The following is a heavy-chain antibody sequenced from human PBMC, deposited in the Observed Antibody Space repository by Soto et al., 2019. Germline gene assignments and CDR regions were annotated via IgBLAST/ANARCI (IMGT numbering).Heavy chain of an antibody. Sequence: QVLLVQSGAEVKKPGASVKVSCKASGYTFISYGFSWVRQAPGQGLEWMGWISDYNGNTNYAQKLQGRVTMNTDTSTSTAYMELRSLRSDDTAVYYCARVELSCSGGSCFPEGYFQHWGQGTLVTVSS. CDR2: ISDYNGNT. D-gene: IGHD2-15*01. V-gene: IGHV1-18*01. J-gene: IGHJ1*01. CDR3: ARVELSCSGGSCFPEGYFQH. CDR1: GYTFISYG.